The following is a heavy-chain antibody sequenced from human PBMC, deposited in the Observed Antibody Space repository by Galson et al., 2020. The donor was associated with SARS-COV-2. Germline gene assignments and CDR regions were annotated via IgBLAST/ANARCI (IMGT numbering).Heavy chain of an antibody. J-gene: IGHJ5*02. V-gene: IGHV2-5*02. CDR3: AERRIIVGASRFGH. D-gene: IGHD1-26*01. CDR2: IYWDDDK. Sequence: SGPTLEKPTQTLTLTCTFSGFSLSTSGVGVGWIRQPTGKALQWLALIYWDDDKRYSPSLKSRLTITKDTSKNQVVLTMTNMDPVDTATYYCAERRIIVGASRFGHWGQGTLVTVSA. CDR1: GFSLSTSGVG.